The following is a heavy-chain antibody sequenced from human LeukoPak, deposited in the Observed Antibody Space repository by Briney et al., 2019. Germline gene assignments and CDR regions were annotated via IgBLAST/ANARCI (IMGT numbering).Heavy chain of an antibody. CDR2: INHSGST. J-gene: IGHJ4*02. D-gene: IGHD4-11*01. CDR1: GGSFSGYY. V-gene: IGHV4-34*01. Sequence: SETLSLTCAVYGGSFSGYYWSWIRQPPGKGLEWIGEINHSGSTNYNPSLKSRITISVDTSKNQFSLKLSSVTAADTAVYYCAIGDYSDFDYWGQGTLVTVSS. CDR3: AIGDYSDFDY.